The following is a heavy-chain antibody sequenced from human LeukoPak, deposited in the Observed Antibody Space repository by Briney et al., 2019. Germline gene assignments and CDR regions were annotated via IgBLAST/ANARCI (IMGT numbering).Heavy chain of an antibody. J-gene: IGHJ4*02. D-gene: IGHD6-13*01. V-gene: IGHV3-7*01. CDR1: GFTFSDYW. CDR3: ARAARAAAIDY. Sequence: GGSLRLSCAASGFTFSDYWMTWVRQAPGKGLEWVANINQDGSEKYYVDSVKGRFTISRDNAKNSLYLQMNSLRAEDTAVYYCARAARAAAIDYWGQGTLVTVSS. CDR2: INQDGSEK.